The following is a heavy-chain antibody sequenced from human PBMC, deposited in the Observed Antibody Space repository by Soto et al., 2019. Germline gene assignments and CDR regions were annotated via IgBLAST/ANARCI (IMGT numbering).Heavy chain of an antibody. CDR3: ARNPSGSSFDY. Sequence: ASVKVSCKASGYTFLSYGISLVRQAPGQGLEWMGWISAYSGNTDYAQRLQDRVTLTTDTSTSTAYMELRSLRSDDTAVYYCARNPSGSSFDYWGQGTLVTVSS. D-gene: IGHD1-26*01. CDR2: ISAYSGNT. CDR1: GYTFLSYG. J-gene: IGHJ4*02. V-gene: IGHV1-18*01.